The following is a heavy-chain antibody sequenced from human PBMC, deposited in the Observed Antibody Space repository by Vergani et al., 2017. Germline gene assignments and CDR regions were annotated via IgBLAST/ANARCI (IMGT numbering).Heavy chain of an antibody. D-gene: IGHD3-16*02. V-gene: IGHV3-15*01. Sequence: EVQLVESGGGLVKPGGSLRLSCAASGFTVSNAWMSWVRQAPGKGLEWVGRIKSKTDGGTTDYAAPVKGRFTISRDESKNTLYLKMNSLKTEDTAVYYCTTDLGHVGLSSHKRYYYNYYMDVWGKGTTVTVSS. CDR1: GFTVSNAW. J-gene: IGHJ6*03. CDR3: TTDLGHVGLSSHKRYYYNYYMDV. CDR2: IKSKTDGGTT.